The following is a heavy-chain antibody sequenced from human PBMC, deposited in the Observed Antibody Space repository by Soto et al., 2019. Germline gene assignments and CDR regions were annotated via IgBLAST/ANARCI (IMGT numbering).Heavy chain of an antibody. CDR1: GGTFSSYA. D-gene: IGHD5-18*01. V-gene: IGHV1-69*12. CDR2: IIPIFGTA. Sequence: QVQLVQSGAEVKKPGSSVKVSCKASGGTFSSYAISWARQAPGQGLEWMGGIIPIFGTADYAQKFQGRVTITADESTSTAYMELSSLRSEDTAVYYCGTNTDMDYYYYGMDVWGQGTAVTVSS. J-gene: IGHJ6*02. CDR3: GTNTDMDYYYYGMDV.